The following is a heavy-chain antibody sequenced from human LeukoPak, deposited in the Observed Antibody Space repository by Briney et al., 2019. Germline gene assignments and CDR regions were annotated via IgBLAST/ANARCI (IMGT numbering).Heavy chain of an antibody. V-gene: IGHV4-34*01. D-gene: IGHD6-19*01. CDR1: GGSFSGYY. J-gene: IGHJ2*01. CDR3: ARSIAVAGPRYFDL. CDR2: INHSGST. Sequence: SETLSLTCAVYGGSFSGYYWSWIRQPPGKGLEWIGEINHSGSTNYNPSLKSRVTISVDTSKNQFSLKLSSVTAADTAVYYCARSIAVAGPRYFDLGGRGTLVTVSS.